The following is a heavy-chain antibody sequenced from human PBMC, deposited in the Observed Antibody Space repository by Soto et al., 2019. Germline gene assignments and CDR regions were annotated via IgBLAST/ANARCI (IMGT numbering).Heavy chain of an antibody. CDR2: ISGSGGST. D-gene: IGHD2-21*02. Sequence: EVQLLESGGGLVQPGGSLRLSCAASGFTFSSYAMSWVRQAPGKGLEWVSAISGSGGSTYYADSVKGRFTISRDNSKNTLYLQMNSLRAEDTAVYYCAKDTVVTHTFYYYYYGMDVWGQGTTVNGSS. J-gene: IGHJ6*02. CDR1: GFTFSSYA. V-gene: IGHV3-23*01. CDR3: AKDTVVTHTFYYYYYGMDV.